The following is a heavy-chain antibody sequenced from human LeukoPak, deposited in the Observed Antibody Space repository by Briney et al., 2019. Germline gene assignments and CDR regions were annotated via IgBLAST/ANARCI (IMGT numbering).Heavy chain of an antibody. Sequence: PGGSLRLSCAASGFTFSSYGMHWVRQAPGKGLEWVAFIRYDGSNKYYADSVKGRFTISRDNSKDTLYLQMNSLRAEDTAVYYCAKDQGSGWFVLFDYWGQGTLVTVSS. J-gene: IGHJ4*02. CDR3: AKDQGSGWFVLFDY. CDR2: IRYDGSNK. CDR1: GFTFSSYG. V-gene: IGHV3-30*02. D-gene: IGHD6-19*01.